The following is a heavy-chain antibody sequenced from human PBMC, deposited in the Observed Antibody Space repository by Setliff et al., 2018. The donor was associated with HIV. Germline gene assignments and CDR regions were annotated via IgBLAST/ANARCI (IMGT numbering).Heavy chain of an antibody. CDR1: GFTFSGYA. J-gene: IGHJ4*02. D-gene: IGHD3-9*01. Sequence: PGGSLRLSCAASGFTFSGYAVSWVRQAPGKGLEWVSGISASGTTTECADSVKGRLTISRDNSKNTLYLQMNSLRTDDTAIYYCAKDKYYDILTGYFTDWGQGTLVTVSS. CDR3: AKDKYYDILTGYFTD. CDR2: ISASGTTT. V-gene: IGHV3-23*01.